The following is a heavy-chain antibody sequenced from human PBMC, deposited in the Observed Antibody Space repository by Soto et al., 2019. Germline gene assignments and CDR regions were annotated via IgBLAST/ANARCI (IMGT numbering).Heavy chain of an antibody. CDR3: ARGRSVRVTTVNTVYAFDI. D-gene: IGHD4-17*01. V-gene: IGHV4-34*01. CDR1: CGSFSGYY. CDR2: INHSGST. J-gene: IGHJ3*02. Sequence: QVQLQHWCAGLLKPSDTLSLTCAVDCGSFSGYYWSWIRQPPGKGLAWIGEINHSGSTNYNPSLKRRVTISVDPSKNQFSLKLSSVTAEDTAVYYCARGRSVRVTTVNTVYAFDIWGQGTMVTVSS.